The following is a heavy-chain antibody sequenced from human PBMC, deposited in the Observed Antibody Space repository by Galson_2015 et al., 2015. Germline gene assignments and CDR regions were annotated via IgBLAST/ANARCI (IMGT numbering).Heavy chain of an antibody. Sequence: SLRLSCAASGFTFSSYGMHWVRQALGKGLEWVAVIWYDGSNKYYADSVKGRFTISRDNSKNTLYLQMNSLRAEDTAVYYCARDHYDSSGYYYVYWGQGTLVTVSS. CDR1: GFTFSSYG. CDR2: IWYDGSNK. D-gene: IGHD3-22*01. J-gene: IGHJ4*02. CDR3: ARDHYDSSGYYYVY. V-gene: IGHV3-33*01.